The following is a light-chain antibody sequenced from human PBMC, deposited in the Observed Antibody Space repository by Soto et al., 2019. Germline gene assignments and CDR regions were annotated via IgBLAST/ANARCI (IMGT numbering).Light chain of an antibody. CDR3: QSYDSSLYV. J-gene: IGLJ1*01. CDR2: GNN. V-gene: IGLV1-40*01. Sequence: QSVLTQPPSVSGAPGQRVAISCTGSSSNIGAGYGVHWYQQLPGTAPKLLIYGNNNRPSGVPDRFSGPKSGTSASLAITGLQAEDEADYYCQSYDSSLYVFGTGTKLTVL. CDR1: SSNIGAGYG.